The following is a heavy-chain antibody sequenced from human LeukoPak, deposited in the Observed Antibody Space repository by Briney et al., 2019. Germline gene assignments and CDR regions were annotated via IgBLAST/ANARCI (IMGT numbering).Heavy chain of an antibody. CDR3: ARNGCSSTNCYIFLGDWYFDL. Sequence: GSLRLSCAASGFTFSDYYMTWIRQAPGKGLEWVSYITASGSTMYYADSVKGRFTISRDNAKNSLFLQMNSLRAEDTAVYYCARNGCSSTNCYIFLGDWYFDLWGRGTVVSVSS. CDR1: GFTFSDYY. D-gene: IGHD2-2*01. CDR2: ITASGSTM. V-gene: IGHV3-11*01. J-gene: IGHJ2*01.